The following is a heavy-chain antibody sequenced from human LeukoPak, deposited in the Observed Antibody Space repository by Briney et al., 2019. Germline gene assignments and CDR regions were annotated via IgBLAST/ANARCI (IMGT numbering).Heavy chain of an antibody. CDR2: INPNSGGT. V-gene: IGHV1-2*02. CDR3: ARLRDDILTGYFDY. CDR1: GYTFTGYY. J-gene: IGHJ4*02. Sequence: ASVKVSCKASGYTFTGYYMHWVRQAPEQGREWMGWINPNSGGTNYAQKFQGRVTMTRDTSISTAYMELSRLRSDDTAVYYCARLRDDILTGYFDYWGQGTLVTVSS. D-gene: IGHD3-9*01.